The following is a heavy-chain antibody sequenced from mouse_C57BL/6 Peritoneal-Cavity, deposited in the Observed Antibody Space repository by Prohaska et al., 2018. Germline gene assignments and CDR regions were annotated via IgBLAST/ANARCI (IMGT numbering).Heavy chain of an antibody. D-gene: IGHD2-12*01. Sequence: QVQLQQSGAELARPGASVKLFCKASGYTFTSYGISWVKQRTGQGLEWIGEIYPRSGNTYYNEKFKGKATLTADKSSSTAYMELRSLTSEDSAVYFCARDDVDYAMDYWGQGTSVTVSS. CDR3: ARDDVDYAMDY. J-gene: IGHJ4*01. CDR2: IYPRSGNT. CDR1: GYTFTSYG. V-gene: IGHV1-81*01.